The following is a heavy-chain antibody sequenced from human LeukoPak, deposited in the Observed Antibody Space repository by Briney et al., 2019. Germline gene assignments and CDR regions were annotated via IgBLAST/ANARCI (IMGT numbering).Heavy chain of an antibody. J-gene: IGHJ5*02. CDR3: AKDRGPYVGIDNIWFDP. CDR1: GFTLRLYA. D-gene: IGHD3-10*02. Sequence: PSGGSLRLSCTASGFTLRLYAMTWVRQAPGKGLEWVSGIGGSGDGTHYTHSVKGRFTISRDNSKNTLYLQMNSLRAEDTAVYYCAKDRGPYVGIDNIWFDPWGQGTLVIVSS. CDR2: IGGSGDGT. V-gene: IGHV3-23*01.